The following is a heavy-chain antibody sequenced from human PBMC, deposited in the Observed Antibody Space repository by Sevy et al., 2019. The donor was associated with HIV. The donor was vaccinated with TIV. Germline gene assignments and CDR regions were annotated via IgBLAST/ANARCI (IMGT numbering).Heavy chain of an antibody. J-gene: IGHJ4*02. CDR2: ISGNGVNT. CDR1: GFTFNIYA. V-gene: IGHV3-23*01. Sequence: GGSLRLSCAASGFTFNIYAMSWVRQAPGKGLEWVSAISGNGVNTKSADSVKGRFTISRDNSKNTLYLHMDNLRAEETAIYYCAKQPSSFEDWGQGTLVTVSS. CDR3: AKQPSSFED.